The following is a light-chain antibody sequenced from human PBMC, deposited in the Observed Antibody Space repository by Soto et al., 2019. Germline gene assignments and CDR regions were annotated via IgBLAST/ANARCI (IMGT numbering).Light chain of an antibody. Sequence: DIQMTQSPSTLSASVGDRVTITCRASQTIDSWLAWYQQRPGKPPNLLIYKASTLASGVPSRFSGSGSGTEFTLTINSLQPDDFATYYCQQYMSYSFGQGTKVDIK. CDR2: KAS. CDR3: QQYMSYS. V-gene: IGKV1-5*03. J-gene: IGKJ1*01. CDR1: QTIDSW.